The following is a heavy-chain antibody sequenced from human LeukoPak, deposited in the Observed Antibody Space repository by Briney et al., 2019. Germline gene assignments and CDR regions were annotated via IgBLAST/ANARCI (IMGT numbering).Heavy chain of an antibody. CDR3: ARSDSSGYYPGRPDY. Sequence: PSETLSLTCTVSGGSISSSSYYWGWIRQPPGKGLEWIGSIYYSGSTYYNPSLKSRVTISVDTSKNQFSLKLSSVTAADTAVYYCARSDSSGYYPGRPDYWGQGTLVTVSS. J-gene: IGHJ4*02. CDR1: GGSISSSSYY. V-gene: IGHV4-39*01. CDR2: IYYSGST. D-gene: IGHD3-22*01.